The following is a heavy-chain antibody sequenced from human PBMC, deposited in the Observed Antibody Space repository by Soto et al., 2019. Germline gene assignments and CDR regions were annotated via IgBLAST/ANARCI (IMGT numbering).Heavy chain of an antibody. Sequence: ASVKVSFKASGYTFTRYGISWVRQAPGQGLEWMGWISGYNGDTNYAQKFQGRVSMTIDTSTTTAYMELRSLRSDDTAVYYCAKNGQPPYYYYGLDVWGQGTKVASP. CDR2: ISGYNGDT. CDR3: AKNGQPPYYYYGLDV. J-gene: IGHJ6*02. V-gene: IGHV1-18*01. D-gene: IGHD2-8*01. CDR1: GYTFTRYG.